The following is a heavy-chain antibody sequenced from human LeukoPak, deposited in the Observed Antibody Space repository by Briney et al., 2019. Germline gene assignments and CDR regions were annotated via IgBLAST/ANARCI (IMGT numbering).Heavy chain of an antibody. V-gene: IGHV1-46*01. D-gene: IGHD3-22*01. J-gene: IGHJ4*02. CDR1: GYTFTSYY. CDR2: INPSGGST. Sequence: ASVKVSCKASGYTFTSYYMHWVRQAPGQGLEWMGIINPSGGSTSYAQKFQGRVTMTRDTSTSTVYMELSSLRSEDTAVYYCARESASHRPDSSGYWYYFDYWGQGTLVTVSS. CDR3: ARESASHRPDSSGYWYYFDY.